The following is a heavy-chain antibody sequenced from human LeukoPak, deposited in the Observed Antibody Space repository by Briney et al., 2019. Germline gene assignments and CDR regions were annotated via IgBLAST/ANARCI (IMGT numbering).Heavy chain of an antibody. Sequence: SETLSLTCTVSGGSISSYYGSWIRQPPGKGLEWIGYIYYSGSTNYNPSLKSRVTISVDTSKNQFSLKLSSVTAADTAVYYCARESYSGSYVDYWGQGTLVTVSS. V-gene: IGHV4-59*01. J-gene: IGHJ4*02. CDR1: GGSISSYY. CDR2: IYYSGST. D-gene: IGHD1-26*01. CDR3: ARESYSGSYVDY.